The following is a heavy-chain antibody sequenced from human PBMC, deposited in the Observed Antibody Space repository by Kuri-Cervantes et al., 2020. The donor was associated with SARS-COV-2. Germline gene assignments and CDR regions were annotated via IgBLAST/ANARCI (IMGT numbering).Heavy chain of an antibody. V-gene: IGHV3-30-3*01. CDR3: ASQYCSGGGCYSGYYYGMDV. Sequence: GESLKISCAASGFTFSSYAMHWVRQAPGKGLEWVAVISYDGSNKYYADSVKGRFTISRDNSKNTLYLQMNSLRAEDTAVYYCASQYCSGGGCYSGYYYGMDVWGQGTTVTVSS. CDR2: ISYDGSNK. CDR1: GFTFSSYA. D-gene: IGHD2-15*01. J-gene: IGHJ6*02.